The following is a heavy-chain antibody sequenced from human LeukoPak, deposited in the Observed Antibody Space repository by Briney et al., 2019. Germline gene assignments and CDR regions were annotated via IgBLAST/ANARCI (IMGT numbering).Heavy chain of an antibody. CDR2: ISSSSSYI. Sequence: GGSLRLSCAASGFTFCSYSMNWVRQAPGKGREWGSSISSSSSYIYHADSVKGRFTISRDNAKNSLYLKINSLKAEDTAVYYCARSNHDYGDLNACDIWGEGTMVTVSS. V-gene: IGHV3-21*01. CDR3: ARSNHDYGDLNACDI. CDR1: GFTFCSYS. J-gene: IGHJ3*02. D-gene: IGHD4-17*01.